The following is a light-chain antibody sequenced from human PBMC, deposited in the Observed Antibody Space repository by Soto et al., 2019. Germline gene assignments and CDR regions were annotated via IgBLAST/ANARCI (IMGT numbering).Light chain of an antibody. CDR1: SSDIGGYNS. Sequence: QSALTQPASVSGSPGQSITISCTGTSSDIGGYNSVSWYQQHPRKAPKLMIYEVTNRPSAISNRFSGSKSGNTASLTISGLQAEDEADYYCSSYTRGNTYVFGTGTKLTVL. J-gene: IGLJ1*01. V-gene: IGLV2-14*01. CDR3: SSYTRGNTYV. CDR2: EVT.